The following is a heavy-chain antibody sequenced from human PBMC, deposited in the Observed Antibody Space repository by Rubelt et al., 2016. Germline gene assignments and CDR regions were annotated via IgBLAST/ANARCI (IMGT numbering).Heavy chain of an antibody. CDR3: ARRGAIFGVVIYFDY. D-gene: IGHD3-3*01. J-gene: IGHJ4*02. Sequence: QLQLQESGPGLVKPSETLSITCTVSGGSISSSSYYWGWIRQTPGKGLEWIGSIHNSGSTYYTPSLKSRVTISVDTSKNQFSLKRSSVTAADTAVYYCARRGAIFGVVIYFDYWGQGTLVTVSS. V-gene: IGHV4-39*01. CDR2: IHNSGST. CDR1: GGSISSSSYY.